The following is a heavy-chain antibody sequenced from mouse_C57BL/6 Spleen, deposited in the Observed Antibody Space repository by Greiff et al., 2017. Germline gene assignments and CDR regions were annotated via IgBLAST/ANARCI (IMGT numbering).Heavy chain of an antibody. CDR3: ARKAYSNYLYYFDY. J-gene: IGHJ2*01. CDR1: GYTFTDHT. CDR2: IYPRDGST. D-gene: IGHD2-5*01. Sequence: QVQLQQSDAELVKPGASVKISCKVSGYTFTDHTIHWMKQRPEQGLEWIGYIYPRDGSTKYNVKFKGKATLTADKSSSTAYMQLNSLTSEYSAVYFCARKAYSNYLYYFDYWGQGTTLTVSS. V-gene: IGHV1-78*01.